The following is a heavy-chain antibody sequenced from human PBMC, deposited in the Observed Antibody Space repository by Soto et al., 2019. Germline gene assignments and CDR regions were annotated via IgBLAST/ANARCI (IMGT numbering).Heavy chain of an antibody. Sequence: PSETLSLTCTVSGGSISSGAYYWSWIRQPPGKGLEWIGNIYYSGSTYYNPSLKSRVTISIDTSKNQFSLKLSSVTAADTAVYYGVRSKYYYDSHTGGWFDPWGQGTLVTVSS. CDR3: VRSKYYYDSHTGGWFDP. V-gene: IGHV4-30-4*01. CDR2: IYYSGST. CDR1: GGSISSGAYY. D-gene: IGHD3-22*01. J-gene: IGHJ5*02.